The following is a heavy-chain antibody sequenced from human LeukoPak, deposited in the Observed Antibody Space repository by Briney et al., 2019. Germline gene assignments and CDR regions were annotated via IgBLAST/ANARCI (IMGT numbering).Heavy chain of an antibody. CDR2: ISVGGGST. CDR1: GFNLSGFA. Sequence: GFLRLLCAGLGFNLSGFAISWVRPASGKGLEWVSTISVGGGSTYSANSMKGRFTISRDNSKNTLYLQMNSLRAEDTAVYYCAKGSSPFDPWGQGTLVTVSS. J-gene: IGHJ5*02. D-gene: IGHD2-15*01. CDR3: AKGSSPFDP. V-gene: IGHV3-23*01.